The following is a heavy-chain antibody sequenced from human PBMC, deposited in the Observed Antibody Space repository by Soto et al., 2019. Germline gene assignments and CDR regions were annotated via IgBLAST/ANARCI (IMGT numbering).Heavy chain of an antibody. CDR3: ARVVSSGWFPGWWFDP. CDR1: GYTFTSYG. J-gene: IGHJ5*02. D-gene: IGHD6-19*01. CDR2: ISAYNGNT. Sequence: ASVKASCKASGYTFTSYGISWVRQAPGQGLEWMGWISAYNGNTNYAQKLQGRVTMTTDTSTSTAYMELRSPRSDDTAVYYCARVVSSGWFPGWWFDPWGQGTLVTSPQ. V-gene: IGHV1-18*01.